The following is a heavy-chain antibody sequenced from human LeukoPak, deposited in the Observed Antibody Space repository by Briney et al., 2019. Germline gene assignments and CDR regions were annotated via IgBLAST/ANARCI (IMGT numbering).Heavy chain of an antibody. V-gene: IGHV1-69*13. D-gene: IGHD5-24*01. J-gene: IGHJ6*02. CDR3: ARGDGGDYYYGMDV. CDR1: GGTFISYA. Sequence: ASVKVSCKASGGTFISYAISWVRQAPGQGLEWMGGIIPIFGTANYAQKFQGRVTITADESTSTAYMELSSLRSEDTAVYYRARGDGGDYYYGMDVWGQGTTVTVSS. CDR2: IIPIFGTA.